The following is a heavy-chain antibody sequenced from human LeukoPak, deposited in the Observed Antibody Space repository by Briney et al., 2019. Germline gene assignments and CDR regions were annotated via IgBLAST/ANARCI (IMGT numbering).Heavy chain of an antibody. CDR3: ANGRGYCSSTSCYPLSWFDP. CDR1: GGTFSSYA. J-gene: IGHJ5*02. V-gene: IGHV1-69*06. Sequence: ASVKVSCKASGGTFSSYAISWVRQAPGQGLEWMGGIIPIFGTANYAQKFQGRVTITADKSTSTAHMELSSLRSEDTAVYYCANGRGYCSSTSCYPLSWFDPWGQGTLVTVSS. D-gene: IGHD2-2*01. CDR2: IIPIFGTA.